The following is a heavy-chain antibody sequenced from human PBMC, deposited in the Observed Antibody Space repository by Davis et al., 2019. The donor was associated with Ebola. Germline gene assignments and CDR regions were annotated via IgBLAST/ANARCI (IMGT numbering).Heavy chain of an antibody. V-gene: IGHV3-73*01. D-gene: IGHD3-10*01. CDR1: GGTFSGSA. J-gene: IGHJ4*02. Sequence: GGSLRLSCAASGGTFSGSAMHWVRQASGKGLEWVGRIRSKANSYATSYAASVKGRFTISRDDSKNTAYLQMNSLKTEDTAVYYCSSSGSSFDYWGQGTLVTVSS. CDR3: SSSGSSFDY. CDR2: IRSKANSYAT.